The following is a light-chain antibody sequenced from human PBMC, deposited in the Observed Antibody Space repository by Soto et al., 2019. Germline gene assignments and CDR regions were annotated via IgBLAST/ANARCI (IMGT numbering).Light chain of an antibody. Sequence: DIQMTQSPSSLSASVGDRVTITCRASQSISSSLNWYQQKPGKAPKLLIYAASSLQSGVPSRFSGSGSGTDFTLTISSLQPEDFAPYYCQQSYSTPFTFGPGTKVDIK. V-gene: IGKV1-39*01. J-gene: IGKJ3*01. CDR2: AAS. CDR1: QSISSS. CDR3: QQSYSTPFT.